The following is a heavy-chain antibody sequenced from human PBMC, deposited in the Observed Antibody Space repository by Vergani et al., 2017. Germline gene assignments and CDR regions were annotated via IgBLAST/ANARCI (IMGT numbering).Heavy chain of an antibody. V-gene: IGHV4-38-2*01. J-gene: IGHJ4*02. CDR3: TRQPQEGASGPPSAPT. D-gene: IGHD5-12*01. CDR2: IYHSGST. Sequence: QVQLQESGPGLVEPSETLSLTCAVSGYSIRNGYYWGWIRQPPGKGLEWIGSIYHSGSTHYNPSLKSRVTISVDTSKNDFSLKVTSVTAADTAVYYCTRQPQEGASGPPSAPTWVQGISVIVSS. CDR1: GYSIRNGYY.